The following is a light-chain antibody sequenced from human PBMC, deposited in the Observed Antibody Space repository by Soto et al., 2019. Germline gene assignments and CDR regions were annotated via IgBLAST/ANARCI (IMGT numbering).Light chain of an antibody. Sequence: QSALTQPASVSGSPGQSITMSCTGSTSDFGDDKYVSWYQQQPGKGPNLLIYGVTNRPSGVSNRFSGSKSGNTASLTISGLQVEDEADYFGGSLTTTRIWVFGGGTKVTVL. CDR3: GSLTTTRIWV. J-gene: IGLJ3*02. V-gene: IGLV2-14*01. CDR2: GVT. CDR1: TSDFGDDKY.